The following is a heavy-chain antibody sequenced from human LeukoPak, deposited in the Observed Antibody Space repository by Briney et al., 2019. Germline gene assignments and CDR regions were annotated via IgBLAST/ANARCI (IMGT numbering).Heavy chain of an antibody. D-gene: IGHD1-26*01. CDR2: ISYDGIHN. J-gene: IGHJ4*02. CDR3: AKRIAARRGYYHGYYFDS. CDR1: GFTFNSYC. V-gene: IGHV3-30*18. Sequence: GGSLILSCAASGFTFNSYCMHWVRQAPGKGLEWVALISYDGIHNFYADSVKGVVTVSRDNSKNTLYLQAHSLRPDDTAIYYRAKRIAARRGYYHGYYFDSWGPGTLVTVS.